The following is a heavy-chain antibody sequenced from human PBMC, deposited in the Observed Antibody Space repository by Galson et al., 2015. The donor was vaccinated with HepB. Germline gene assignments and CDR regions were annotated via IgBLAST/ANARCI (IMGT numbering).Heavy chain of an antibody. V-gene: IGHV3-30*18. CDR3: AKDGVNEYPNSPVGYDFWSGYLSAYYYYGMDV. Sequence: SLRLSCAASGFTFSSYGMHWVRQAPGKGLEWVAVISYDGSNKYYADSVKGRFTISRDNSKNTLYLQMNSLRAEDTAVYYCAKDGVNEYPNSPVGYDFWSGYLSAYYYYGMDVWGQGTTVTVSS. J-gene: IGHJ6*02. CDR1: GFTFSSYG. CDR2: ISYDGSNK. D-gene: IGHD3-3*01.